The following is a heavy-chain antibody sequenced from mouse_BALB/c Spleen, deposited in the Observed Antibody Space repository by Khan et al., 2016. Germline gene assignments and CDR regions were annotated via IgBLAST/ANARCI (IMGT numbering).Heavy chain of an antibody. Sequence: QVRLQQSGADLMKPGASVRISCKATGYTFSNYWIEWVKQRPGHGLEWIGEILPGNDDTNYNEKFKGKATFTADISYNPAYMQLSSLTSEDSAVYYCASPIYYDYDVGAVDFWGQGTSVTVSS. J-gene: IGHJ4*01. CDR1: GYTFSNYW. V-gene: IGHV1-9*01. CDR2: ILPGNDDT. CDR3: ASPIYYDYDVGAVDF. D-gene: IGHD2-4*01.